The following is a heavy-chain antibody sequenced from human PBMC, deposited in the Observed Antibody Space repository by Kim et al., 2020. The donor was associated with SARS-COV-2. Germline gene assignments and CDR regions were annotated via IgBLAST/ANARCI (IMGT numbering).Heavy chain of an antibody. D-gene: IGHD3-22*01. CDR3: ARLRLYYYDSSGSRGAFDI. J-gene: IGHJ3*02. V-gene: IGHV3-21*01. CDR1: GFTFSSYS. CDR2: ISSSSSYI. Sequence: GGSLRLSCAASGFTFSSYSMNWVRQAPGKGLEWVSSISSSSSYIYYADSVKGRFTISRDNAKNSLYLQMNSLRAEDTAVYYCARLRLYYYDSSGSRGAFDIWGQETMVTVSS.